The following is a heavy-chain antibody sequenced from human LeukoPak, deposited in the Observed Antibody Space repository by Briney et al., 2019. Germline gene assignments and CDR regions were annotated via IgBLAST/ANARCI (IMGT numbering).Heavy chain of an antibody. CDR1: DGAISSYY. Sequence: SETLSLTCTVSDGAISSYYWSWIRQPPGKHLEWIGYIYHTGSTNYNPSLKSRVTISIDTSKNQFSLRLSSVTAADTAVYYCAINSGYYSPDTLDYWGQGTLVTVSS. J-gene: IGHJ4*02. V-gene: IGHV4-59*12. CDR2: IYHTGST. CDR3: AINSGYYSPDTLDY. D-gene: IGHD3-22*01.